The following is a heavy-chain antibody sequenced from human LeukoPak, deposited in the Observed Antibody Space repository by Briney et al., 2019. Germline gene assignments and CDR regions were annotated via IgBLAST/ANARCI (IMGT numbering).Heavy chain of an antibody. D-gene: IGHD3-10*01. CDR3: ARGFRVRGVIGYFDY. CDR2: IYYSGST. V-gene: IGHV4-59*01. CDR1: GGSISSYY. Sequence: SETPSLTCTVSGGSISSYYWSWIRQPPRKGLEWIGYIYYSGSTNYNPSLKSRVTISVDTSKNQFSLKLSSVTAADTAVYYCARGFRVRGVIGYFDYWGQGTLVTVSS. J-gene: IGHJ4*02.